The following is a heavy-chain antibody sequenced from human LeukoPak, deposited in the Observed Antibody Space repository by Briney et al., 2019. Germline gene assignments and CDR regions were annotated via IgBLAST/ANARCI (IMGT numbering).Heavy chain of an antibody. CDR3: ARGRGYSYGYFAW. J-gene: IGHJ4*02. Sequence: SVKVSCTASGGTFTSSAISWVRQAPGQGLEWMGGIIPIFGTANYAQKFQGRVTITADKSTSTAYMELSSLRSEDTAVYYCARGRGYSYGYFAWWGQGTLVTVSS. D-gene: IGHD5-18*01. CDR2: IIPIFGTA. CDR1: GGTFTSSA. V-gene: IGHV1-69*06.